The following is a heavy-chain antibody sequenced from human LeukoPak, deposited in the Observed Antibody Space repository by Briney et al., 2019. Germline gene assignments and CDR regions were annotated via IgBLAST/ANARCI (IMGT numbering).Heavy chain of an antibody. V-gene: IGHV3-30*04. Sequence: GGSLRLSCAASGFTFRSYTMHWVRQAPGKGLEWVAVILYDGRTTNYAESVRGRFTISRDTSENTLYLQMNNLRPEDTAICYCAREILGSAFSFDYWGQGTLVTVSS. CDR3: AREILGSAFSFDY. CDR2: ILYDGRTT. CDR1: GFTFRSYT. D-gene: IGHD1-26*01. J-gene: IGHJ4*02.